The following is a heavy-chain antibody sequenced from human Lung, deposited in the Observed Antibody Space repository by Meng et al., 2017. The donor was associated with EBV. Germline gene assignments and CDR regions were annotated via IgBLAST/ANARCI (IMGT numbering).Heavy chain of an antibody. D-gene: IGHD1-14*01. Sequence: QVELVQSGSDLQMPGSSVKSSFKSSGCTFRNYASSLVRQSPAQGLELRGGTIPILGTANYAQKFQGRVTITADESTSTAYMELIIPRSADTAVYDCARNRNRNWFDPWGQGTLVTVSS. V-gene: IGHV1-69*01. J-gene: IGHJ5*02. CDR3: ARNRNRNWFDP. CDR2: TIPILGTA. CDR1: GCTFRNYA.